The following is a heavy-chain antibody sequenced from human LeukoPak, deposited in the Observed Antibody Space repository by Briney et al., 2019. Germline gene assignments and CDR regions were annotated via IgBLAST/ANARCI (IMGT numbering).Heavy chain of an antibody. CDR1: GGSISSGDYY. CDR2: IYYSGST. Sequence: SETLSLTCTVSGGSISSGDYYWSWIRQPPGKGLEWIGYIYYSGSTYYNPSLKSRVTISVDTSKNQFSLKLSSVTAADTAVYYCARDLTSLLYYVDVWGKGTTVTVSS. CDR3: ARDLTSLLYYVDV. J-gene: IGHJ6*03. D-gene: IGHD1-26*01. V-gene: IGHV4-30-4*08.